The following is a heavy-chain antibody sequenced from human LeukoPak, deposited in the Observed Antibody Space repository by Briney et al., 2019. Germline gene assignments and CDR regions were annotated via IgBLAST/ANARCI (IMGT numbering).Heavy chain of an antibody. V-gene: IGHV3-7*01. CDR3: AREVYCSSTSCYTGYFQH. Sequence: PTGGSLRLSCAASGFTFSSYWMSWVRQAPGKGLDWVANIKQDGSEKYYVDSVKGRFTISRDNAKNSLYLQMNSLRAEDTAVYYCAREVYCSSTSCYTGYFQHWGQGTLVTVSS. CDR1: GFTFSSYW. J-gene: IGHJ1*01. D-gene: IGHD2-2*02. CDR2: IKQDGSEK.